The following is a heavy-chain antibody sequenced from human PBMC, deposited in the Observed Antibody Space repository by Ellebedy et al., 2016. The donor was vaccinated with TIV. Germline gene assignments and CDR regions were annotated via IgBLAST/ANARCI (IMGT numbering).Heavy chain of an antibody. D-gene: IGHD5-18*01. Sequence: AASVKVSCKASGGTFSSYAINWARQAPGQSLEWMGWINLGIGDTKYSQNFQGRLTITSDASASTVYMELSSRRSGDTAVYFCARGYSYEFDYWGQGTLVTVSS. CDR3: ARGYSYEFDY. J-gene: IGHJ4*02. CDR1: GGTFSSYA. V-gene: IGHV1-3*01. CDR2: INLGIGDT.